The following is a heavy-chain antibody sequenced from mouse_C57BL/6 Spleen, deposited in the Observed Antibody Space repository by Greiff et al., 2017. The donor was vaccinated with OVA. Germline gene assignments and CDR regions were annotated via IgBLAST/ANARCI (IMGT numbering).Heavy chain of an antibody. CDR3: ARCYDGYPYWYFDD. V-gene: IGHV5-9*01. CDR2: ISGGGGNT. CDR1: GFTFSSYT. D-gene: IGHD2-3*01. Sequence: EVQVVESGGGLVKPGGSLKLSCAASGFTFSSYTMSWVRQTPEKRLEWVATISGGGGNTYYPDSVKGRFTISRDNAKNTLYLKMSSLRSEDTASYYCARCYDGYPYWYFDDWGTGTTVTVSS. J-gene: IGHJ1*03.